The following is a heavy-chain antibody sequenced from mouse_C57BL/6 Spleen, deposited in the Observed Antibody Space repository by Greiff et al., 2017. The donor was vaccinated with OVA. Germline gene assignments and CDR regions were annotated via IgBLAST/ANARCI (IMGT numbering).Heavy chain of an antibody. J-gene: IGHJ1*03. Sequence: EVMLVESGGGLVKPGGSLKLSCAASGFTFSDYGMHWVRQAPEKGLEWVAYISSGSSTIYYADTVKGRVTISRDNAKNTLSLQMTSLRSEDTAMYYCASFPITTVVAHWYFDVWGTGTTVTVSS. V-gene: IGHV5-17*01. D-gene: IGHD1-1*01. CDR2: ISSGSSTI. CDR1: GFTFSDYG. CDR3: ASFPITTVVAHWYFDV.